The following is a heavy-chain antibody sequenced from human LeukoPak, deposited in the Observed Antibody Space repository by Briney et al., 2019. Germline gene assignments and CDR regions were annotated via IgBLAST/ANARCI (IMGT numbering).Heavy chain of an antibody. CDR3: ARGLHYVGYCSSTSCYGGYYYYGMDV. Sequence: GGSLRLSCAASGLTFSDYYMSWIRQAPGKGLEWVSYISSSGSTIYYADSVKGRFTISRDNAKNSLYLQMNSLRAEDTAVYYCARGLHYVGYCSSTSCYGGYYYYGMDVWGQGTTVTVSS. J-gene: IGHJ6*02. D-gene: IGHD2-2*01. CDR1: GLTFSDYY. CDR2: ISSSGSTI. V-gene: IGHV3-11*01.